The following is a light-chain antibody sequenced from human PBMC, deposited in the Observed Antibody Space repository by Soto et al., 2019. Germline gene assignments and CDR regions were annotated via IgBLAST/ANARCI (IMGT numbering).Light chain of an antibody. CDR1: QSVTTY. CDR2: DAS. V-gene: IGKV3-11*01. CDR3: QQRSNWPPAIT. Sequence: EVLLTQSPATLSLSPGETATLFCRASQSVTTYLAWYQQKPGQPPRLRIYDASNRATGIPARFSGSGSGTDFTLTLSSLEPEDFAVYYCQQRSNWPPAITFGQGTRLEI. J-gene: IGKJ5*01.